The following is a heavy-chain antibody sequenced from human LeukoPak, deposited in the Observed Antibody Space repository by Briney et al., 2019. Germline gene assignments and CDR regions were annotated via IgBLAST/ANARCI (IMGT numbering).Heavy chain of an antibody. J-gene: IGHJ4*02. Sequence: SVKVSCKASGGTFSSYAISWVRQAPGQGLEWMGGIISIFGTANYAQKFQGRVTITADESTSTAYMELSSLRSEDTAVYYCVSLGAYCGGDCPPDYWGQGTLVTVSS. CDR2: IISIFGTA. CDR3: VSLGAYCGGDCPPDY. D-gene: IGHD2-21*02. V-gene: IGHV1-69*13. CDR1: GGTFSSYA.